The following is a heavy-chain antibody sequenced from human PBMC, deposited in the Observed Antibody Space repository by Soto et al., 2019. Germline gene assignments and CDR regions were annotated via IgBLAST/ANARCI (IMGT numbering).Heavy chain of an antibody. CDR1: GYTFTSYA. J-gene: IGHJ4*02. D-gene: IGHD2-15*01. CDR3: ARGESVVGDY. V-gene: IGHV1-3*05. CDR2: INPGNGNT. Sequence: QVQLVQSGAEEKKPGASVKVSCKASGYTFTSYAMHWVRQAPGQRLEWMGWINPGNGNTKCSQKFQDRVTITWDTSASTAYMELSSLRSEDTAVYYCARGESVVGDYWGQGTLVTVSS.